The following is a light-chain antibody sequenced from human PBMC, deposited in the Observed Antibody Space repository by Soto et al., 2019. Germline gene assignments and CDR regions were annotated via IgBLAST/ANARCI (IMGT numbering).Light chain of an antibody. V-gene: IGKV3-20*01. CDR1: QGVSSGY. Sequence: EIVLTQSPGTLSLSPGERATLSCRASQGVSSGYLAWYQQKPGQAPRLLIYGASIRAAGIPDRFSGSGSGADFTITISRLEPEDFEVYDCQQYRSWPRTFGQGTKVDIK. CDR2: GAS. J-gene: IGKJ1*01. CDR3: QQYRSWPRT.